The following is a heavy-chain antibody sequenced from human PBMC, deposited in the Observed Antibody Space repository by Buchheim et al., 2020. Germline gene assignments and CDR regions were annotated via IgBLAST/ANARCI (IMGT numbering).Heavy chain of an antibody. CDR3: ARDQNVLVPAAILIYNWFDP. V-gene: IGHV3-30-3*01. Sequence: QVQLVESGGGVVQPGRSLRLSCAASGFTFSSYAMHWVRQAPGKGLEWVAVISYDGSNKYYADSVKGRFTISRDNSKNTLYLQMNSLRAEDTAVYYCARDQNVLVPAAILIYNWFDPWGQGTL. D-gene: IGHD2-2*01. J-gene: IGHJ5*02. CDR2: ISYDGSNK. CDR1: GFTFSSYA.